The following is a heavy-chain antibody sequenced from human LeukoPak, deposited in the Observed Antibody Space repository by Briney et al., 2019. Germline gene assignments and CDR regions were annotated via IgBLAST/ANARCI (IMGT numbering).Heavy chain of an antibody. V-gene: IGHV3-15*01. CDR1: GFTFSNAW. D-gene: IGHD1-7*01. CDR3: TTDTGITGTTY. CDR2: IKSKTDGGTT. J-gene: IGHJ4*02. Sequence: GRSLRLSCAASGFTFSNAWMSWVRQAPGKGLEWVGRIKSKTDGGTTDYAAPVKGRFTISRNDSKNTLYLQMNSLKTEDTAVYYCTTDTGITGTTYWGQGTLVTVSS.